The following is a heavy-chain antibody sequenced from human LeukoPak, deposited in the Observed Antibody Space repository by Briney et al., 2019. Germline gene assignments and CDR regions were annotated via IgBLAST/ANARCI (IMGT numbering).Heavy chain of an antibody. V-gene: IGHV3-30*04. CDR1: GFTFSSYA. D-gene: IGHD6-13*01. J-gene: IGHJ4*02. CDR3: ARGGISSSWAEFDY. CDR2: ISYDGSNK. Sequence: PGGSLRLSCAASGFTFSSYAMHWVRQAPGKGREWVAVISYDGSNKHYADSVKGRFTISRDNSKNTLYLQMNSLRAEDTAVYYCARGGISSSWAEFDYWGQGTLVTVSS.